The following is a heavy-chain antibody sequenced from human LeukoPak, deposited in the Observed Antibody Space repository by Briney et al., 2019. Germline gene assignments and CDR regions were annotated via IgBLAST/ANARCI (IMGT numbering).Heavy chain of an antibody. CDR1: GGSISSHY. V-gene: IGHV4-59*11. CDR2: IYYSGST. Sequence: NPSETLSLTCTVSGGSISSHYWSWIRQPPGKGLEWIGYIYYSGSTNYNPSLKSRVTISVDTSKNQFSLELSSVTAADTAVYYCARGIVVVPAAIHFDYWGQGTLVTVSS. CDR3: ARGIVVVPAAIHFDY. D-gene: IGHD2-2*01. J-gene: IGHJ4*02.